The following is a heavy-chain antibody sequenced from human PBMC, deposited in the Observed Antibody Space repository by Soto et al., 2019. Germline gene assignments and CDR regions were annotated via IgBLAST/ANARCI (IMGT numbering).Heavy chain of an antibody. CDR3: TTVTAVAKYYFDF. CDR1: GFTFHNAW. J-gene: IGHJ4*02. V-gene: IGHV3-15*01. Sequence: EVQLVESGGDLVEPGESLRLSCAASGFTFHNAWMSWVRQAPGKGLEWVGRIKNRADGETTDYAVPVQGRFTISRDDSKNTLSLQMNSLKVEDTAVYYCTTVTAVAKYYFDFWGQGTLVTVSS. D-gene: IGHD5-18*01. CDR2: IKNRADGETT.